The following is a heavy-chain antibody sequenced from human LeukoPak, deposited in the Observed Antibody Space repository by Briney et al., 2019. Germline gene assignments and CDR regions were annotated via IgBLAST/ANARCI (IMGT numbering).Heavy chain of an antibody. Sequence: GASVKISCKASGYTLTGYYMHWVRQATGQGLEWMGWINPNSGGTNYAQKFQGRVTMTRDTSISTAYMELSRLRSDDTAVYYCARETSSSWYPFDYWGQGTLVTVSS. D-gene: IGHD6-13*01. CDR3: ARETSSSWYPFDY. J-gene: IGHJ4*02. CDR1: GYTLTGYY. V-gene: IGHV1-2*02. CDR2: INPNSGGT.